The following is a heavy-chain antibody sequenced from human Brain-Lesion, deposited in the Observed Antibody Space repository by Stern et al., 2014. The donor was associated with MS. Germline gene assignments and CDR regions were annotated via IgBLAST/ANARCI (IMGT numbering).Heavy chain of an antibody. CDR2: IFNSGRT. V-gene: IGHV4-61*02. CDR1: GGSISSGGYY. CDR3: ARGRVVPGFQYYATDV. Sequence: QVQLVQSGPGLVKPSQTLSLSCTVSGGSISSGGYYWSWIRQPAGKGLEWIGRIFNSGRTSYNPSLKSRVTISIDTPKNQFSLRLNSMTAADTAVYYCARGRVVPGFQYYATDVWGQGTTVIVSS. D-gene: IGHD2-2*01. J-gene: IGHJ6*02.